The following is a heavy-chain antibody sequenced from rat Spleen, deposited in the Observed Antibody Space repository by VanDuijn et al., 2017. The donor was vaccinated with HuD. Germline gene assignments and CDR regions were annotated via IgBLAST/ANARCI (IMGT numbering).Heavy chain of an antibody. CDR2: MWSGGRT. CDR3: TRAWGGYSRDYFDY. D-gene: IGHD1-11*01. Sequence: EVQLKESGPGLVQPSQTLSLTCNVSGFSLTDYSIHWVRQPPGKGLEWMGVMWSGGRTAYNSALKSRLRISRDTSKSQAFLKMNSLQTEETAIYYCTRAWGGYSRDYFDYWGQGVMVTVSS. CDR1: GFSLTDYS. J-gene: IGHJ2*01. V-gene: IGHV2S63*01.